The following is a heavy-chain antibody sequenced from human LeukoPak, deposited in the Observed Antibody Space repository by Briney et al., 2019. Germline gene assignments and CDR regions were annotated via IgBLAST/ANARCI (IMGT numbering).Heavy chain of an antibody. CDR1: GGSIGSDSYY. D-gene: IGHD1-7*01. V-gene: IGHV4-39*01. Sequence: SETLSLTCTVSGGSIGSDSYYWGWIRQPPGKGLQWIGCIYYSGSTYYKPSLKSRVTISVDTSKNQFSLKLTSVTAADTAVYYCGRRSRSTWNYRRGDYWGQGTLVTVSS. CDR3: GRRSRSTWNYRRGDY. J-gene: IGHJ4*02. CDR2: IYYSGST.